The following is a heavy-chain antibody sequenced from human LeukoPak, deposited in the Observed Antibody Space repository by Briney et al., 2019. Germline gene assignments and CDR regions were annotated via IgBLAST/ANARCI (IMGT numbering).Heavy chain of an antibody. Sequence: SETLSLTCAVSGGSISSGGYYWSWIRQPPGKGLEWIGYIYYSGSTNYNPSLKSRVTISVDTSKNQSSLKLSSVTAADTAVYYCARTPDYGDYLNWFDPWGQGTLVTVSS. CDR1: GGSISSGGYY. V-gene: IGHV4-61*08. D-gene: IGHD4-17*01. J-gene: IGHJ5*02. CDR2: IYYSGST. CDR3: ARTPDYGDYLNWFDP.